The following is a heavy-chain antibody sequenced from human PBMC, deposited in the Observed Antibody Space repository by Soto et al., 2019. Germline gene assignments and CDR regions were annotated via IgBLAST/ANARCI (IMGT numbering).Heavy chain of an antibody. CDR1: GGSMSSDC. CDR2: IYARGDT. D-gene: IGHD1-26*01. V-gene: IGHV4-4*07. Sequence: SETLCLTCTVSGGSMSSDCWNWVRQPAGRGLEWIGRIYARGDTNYNPSLKSRVTMFVDRSTNEFSLRLTSVTAADTAVYYCAGIGEEVYYGMDVWGQGTTVTVSS. CDR3: AGIGEEVYYGMDV. J-gene: IGHJ6*02.